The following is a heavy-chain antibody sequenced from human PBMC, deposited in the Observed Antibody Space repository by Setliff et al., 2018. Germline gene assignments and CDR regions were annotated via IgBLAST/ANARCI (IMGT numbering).Heavy chain of an antibody. Sequence: SVKVSCKAPGGNFNNYAINWVRQAPGQGLEWVGRIIPLFGTTNFAQEFQGRVTITADESTETTYMDLSSLRSEDTAVYYCARGYQVTPPRADAFDIWGQGTLVTVSS. V-gene: IGHV1-69*13. CDR3: ARGYQVTPPRADAFDI. J-gene: IGHJ3*02. CDR1: GGNFNNYA. D-gene: IGHD2-2*01. CDR2: IIPLFGTT.